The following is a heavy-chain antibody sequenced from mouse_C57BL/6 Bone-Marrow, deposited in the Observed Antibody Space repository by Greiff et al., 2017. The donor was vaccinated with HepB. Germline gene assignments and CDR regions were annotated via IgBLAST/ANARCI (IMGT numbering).Heavy chain of an antibody. CDR3: ARRGITTVVATGYFDV. D-gene: IGHD1-1*01. J-gene: IGHJ1*03. CDR2: IYPGSGNT. Sequence: QVQLQQSGAELVRPGASVKLSCKASGSTFTDYYLNWVQQRPGQGLEWIARIYPGSGNTYYNEKFKGKATLTAEKSSSTAYMQLSSLTSEDSAVYFCARRGITTVVATGYFDVWGTGTTVTVSS. V-gene: IGHV1-76*01. CDR1: GSTFTDYY.